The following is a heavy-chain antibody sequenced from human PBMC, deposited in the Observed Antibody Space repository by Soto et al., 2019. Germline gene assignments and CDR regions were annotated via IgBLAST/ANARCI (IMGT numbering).Heavy chain of an antibody. V-gene: IGHV1-69*02. CDR2: INPILSMS. CDR1: GDAFSFYT. Sequence: QVHLVQSGTEVKKPGSSVRVSCKASGDAFSFYTINWVRQAPGLGLEWMGRINPILSMSNYAQKFQGRVTITADKSTSTAYMDLSSLRSEHTAMYYCATSYGSGYRAFDYWGQGALVTVSS. J-gene: IGHJ4*02. CDR3: ATSYGSGYRAFDY. D-gene: IGHD3-10*01.